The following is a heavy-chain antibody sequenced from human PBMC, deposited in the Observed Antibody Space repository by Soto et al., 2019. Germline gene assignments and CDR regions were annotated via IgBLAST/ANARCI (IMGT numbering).Heavy chain of an antibody. D-gene: IGHD3-9*01. CDR1: GFTFSNYG. J-gene: IGHJ6*02. CDR2: IRGSGGST. Sequence: WGSLRLSCGASGFTFSNYGMSWVRQAPGKGLEWVSAIRGSGGSTYYADSVKGRFTISRDNSKNTLYLQMNSLRAEDTAVYYCAKSPYYDILTGYDYYYYGMDVWGQGTTVTVSS. CDR3: AKSPYYDILTGYDYYYYGMDV. V-gene: IGHV3-23*01.